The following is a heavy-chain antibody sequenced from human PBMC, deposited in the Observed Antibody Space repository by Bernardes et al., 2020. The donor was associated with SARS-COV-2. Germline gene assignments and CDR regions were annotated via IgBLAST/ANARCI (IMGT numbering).Heavy chain of an antibody. Sequence: GGSLRLSCEASGFIFSNYGMTWVRQAPGKGLEWISATITSGKNTYYSNSVKGRFTISRDNSKNTLYLQMNSLRADDTAVYYCARDIYALDAWGQGTTVTVSS. V-gene: IGHV3-23*01. J-gene: IGHJ6*02. CDR3: ARDIYALDA. CDR1: GFIFSNYG. CDR2: TITSGKNT.